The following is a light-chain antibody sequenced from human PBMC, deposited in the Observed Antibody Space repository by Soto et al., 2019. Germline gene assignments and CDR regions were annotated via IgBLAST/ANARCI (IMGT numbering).Light chain of an antibody. CDR3: KQYHSYPWT. Sequence: DIQMTQSPSTLSASVGDRVTITCRASESVHTWLAWYQQKPRKAPRLLIYDVSSLESGVPSRFSGSGAGTEFTLTISSLQPDDLATYSCKQYHSYPWTFGQGTKVEIK. J-gene: IGKJ1*01. CDR2: DVS. CDR1: ESVHTW. V-gene: IGKV1-5*01.